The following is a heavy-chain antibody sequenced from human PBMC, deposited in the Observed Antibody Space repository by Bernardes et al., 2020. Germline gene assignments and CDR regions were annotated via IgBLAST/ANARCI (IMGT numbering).Heavy chain of an antibody. CDR2: ISAYNGNT. V-gene: IGHV1-18*01. D-gene: IGHD3-3*01. Sequence: ASVKVSCKASGYTFTSYGISWVRQAPGQGLEWMGWISAYNGNTNYAQKLQGRVTMTTDTSTSTAYMELRSLRSDDTAVYYCARKGGIFGVVENWFDPWGQGTLVTVSS. CDR3: ARKGGIFGVVENWFDP. J-gene: IGHJ5*02. CDR1: GYTFTSYG.